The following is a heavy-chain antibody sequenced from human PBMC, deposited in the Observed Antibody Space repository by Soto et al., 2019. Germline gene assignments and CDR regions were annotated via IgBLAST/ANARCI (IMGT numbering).Heavy chain of an antibody. V-gene: IGHV1-69*06. Sequence: SVKVSCKASGGTFSSYAISWVRQAPGQGLEWMGGIIPIFGTADYAQKFQGRVTITADKSTSTAYMELSSLRSEDTAVYYCARAPRDYDILTGYYYYYYGMDVWGQGTTVTVSS. CDR3: ARAPRDYDILTGYYYYYYGMDV. J-gene: IGHJ6*02. CDR2: IIPIFGTA. CDR1: GGTFSSYA. D-gene: IGHD3-9*01.